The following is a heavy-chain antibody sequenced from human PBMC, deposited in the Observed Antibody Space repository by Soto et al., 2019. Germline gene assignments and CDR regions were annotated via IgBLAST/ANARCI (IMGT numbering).Heavy chain of an antibody. CDR3: ARDRGTAIALAPDF. CDR1: GFTFSAYS. J-gene: IGHJ4*02. Sequence: GGSLRLSSAASGFTFSAYSMNWVRQAPGKGLEWVSSISSSENYIYYADSVKGRFTISRDNARNSLYLQMNSLTADDTAVYYCARDRGTAIALAPDFWGQGTLVTVSS. CDR2: ISSSENYI. D-gene: IGHD5-18*01. V-gene: IGHV3-21*01.